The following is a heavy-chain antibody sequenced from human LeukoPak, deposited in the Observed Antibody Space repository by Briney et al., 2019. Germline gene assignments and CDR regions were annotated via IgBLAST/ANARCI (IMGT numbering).Heavy chain of an antibody. Sequence: PSETLSLTCTVSGGSINTYYWNWIRQPPGKGLEWIGYIYYSGSTNYNPSLKSRVTISVDTSKNQFSLKLSSVTAADTAVYYCARLYSSSSADAFDIWGQGTMVTVSS. CDR2: IYYSGST. V-gene: IGHV4-59*01. J-gene: IGHJ3*02. D-gene: IGHD6-6*01. CDR1: GGSINTYY. CDR3: ARLYSSSSADAFDI.